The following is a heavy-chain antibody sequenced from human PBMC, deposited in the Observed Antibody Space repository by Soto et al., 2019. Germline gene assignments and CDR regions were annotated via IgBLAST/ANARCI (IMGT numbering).Heavy chain of an antibody. CDR1: GGSVNNANYF. V-gene: IGHV4-31*03. J-gene: IGHJ6*02. CDR3: ARDADYGGSRGGMDV. CDR2: IYYSGST. Sequence: QVRLEESGPGLVKPSETLPLICSVSGGSVNNANYFWNWIRHHPENGLEWIGYIYYSGSTRYNPSFKTRATLSTATSKNKFSLRLNSVTVADTAVYFCARDADYGGSRGGMDVWGRGTTVTVSS. D-gene: IGHD4-17*01.